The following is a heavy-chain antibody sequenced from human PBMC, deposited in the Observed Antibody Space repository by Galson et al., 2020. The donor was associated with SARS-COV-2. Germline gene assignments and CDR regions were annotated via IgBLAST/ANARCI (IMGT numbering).Heavy chain of an antibody. J-gene: IGHJ4*02. CDR1: GGPINSGSYY. D-gene: IGHD2-21*01. V-gene: IGHV4-31*03. CDR2: IHHSGGT. CDR3: ARDSETGDYFDY. Sequence: SETLSLTCSVSGGPINSGSYYWNWIRQRPGKGLEWLGYIHHSGGTYYSPSLESRLTMSIDTSTNQFSLKLSSATAADTALYYCARDSETGDYFDYWGQGALVTVS.